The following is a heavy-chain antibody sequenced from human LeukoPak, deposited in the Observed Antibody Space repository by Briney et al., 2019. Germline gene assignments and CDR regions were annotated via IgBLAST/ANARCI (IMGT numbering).Heavy chain of an antibody. J-gene: IGHJ4*02. CDR2: ISYDGSNK. D-gene: IGHD5-24*01. V-gene: IGHV3-30*18. Sequence: PGRSLRLSCAASGFTFSSYGMHWVRQAPGKGLEWVAVISYDGSNKYYADSVKGRFTISRDNSKNTLYLQMNSLRAEDTAVYYCAKDPDRMATLLVYWGQGTLVTVSS. CDR1: GFTFSSYG. CDR3: AKDPDRMATLLVY.